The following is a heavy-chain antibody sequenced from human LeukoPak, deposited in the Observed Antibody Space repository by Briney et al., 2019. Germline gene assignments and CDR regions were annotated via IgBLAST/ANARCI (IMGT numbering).Heavy chain of an antibody. Sequence: GGSLRLSCAASGFTFSNYWMHWVRQAPGKGLVWVSRINSDGINTSYADSVKGRFTISRDNAKNSLYLQMNSLRAEDTALYYCARGEEDTMIVRDWGQGTLVTVSS. D-gene: IGHD3-22*01. V-gene: IGHV3-74*01. CDR3: ARGEEDTMIVRD. J-gene: IGHJ4*02. CDR2: INSDGINT. CDR1: GFTFSNYW.